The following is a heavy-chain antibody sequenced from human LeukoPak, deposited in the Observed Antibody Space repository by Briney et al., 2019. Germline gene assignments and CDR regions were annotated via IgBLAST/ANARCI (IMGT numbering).Heavy chain of an antibody. CDR2: ISSSSSTI. Sequence: GGSLRLSCAASGFTFSSYAMHWVRQAPGKGLEWVSYISSSSSTIYYADSVKGRFTISRDNAKNSLYLQMNSLRAEDTAVYYCARAPESFWSGYYALPYFDYWGQGTLVTVSS. D-gene: IGHD3-3*01. V-gene: IGHV3-48*01. CDR1: GFTFSSYA. J-gene: IGHJ4*02. CDR3: ARAPESFWSGYYALPYFDY.